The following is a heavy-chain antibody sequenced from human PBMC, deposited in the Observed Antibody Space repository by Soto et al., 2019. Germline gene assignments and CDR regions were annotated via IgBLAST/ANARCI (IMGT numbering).Heavy chain of an antibody. J-gene: IGHJ6*02. CDR1: GGSISSHY. Sequence: PSETLSLTCTVSGGSISSHYWSWVRQAPGKGLEWIGHIYYRGSTTYNPSLRSRSTISVDTSNNQFPLKLNSVTTADTAVYYCARDGREASGMDVWGQGTQVTVSS. D-gene: IGHD1-26*01. CDR3: ARDGREASGMDV. CDR2: IYYRGST. V-gene: IGHV4-59*11.